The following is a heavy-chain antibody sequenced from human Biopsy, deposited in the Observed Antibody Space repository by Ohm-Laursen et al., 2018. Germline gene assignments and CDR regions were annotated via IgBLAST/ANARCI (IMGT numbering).Heavy chain of an antibody. V-gene: IGHV4-39*01. D-gene: IGHD3-22*01. CDR3: ARDYDTSGYYYVS. Sequence: SDTLSLTCTASGGSISNNNYYWGWIRQPPGKGLEWIGSIFYRGSTHYKPSLKSRVNISVDTSKNQFSLELNSVTAADTAVYYCARDYDTSGYYYVSWGQGTLVTVSS. CDR1: GGSISNNNYY. J-gene: IGHJ5*02. CDR2: IFYRGST.